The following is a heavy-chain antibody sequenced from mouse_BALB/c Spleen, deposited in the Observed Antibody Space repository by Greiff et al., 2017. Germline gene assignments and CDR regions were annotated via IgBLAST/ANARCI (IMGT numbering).Heavy chain of an antibody. CDR3: TSYDYDPFAY. Sequence: VQLQQSGAELVRSGASVKLSCTASGFNIKDYYMHWVKQRPEQGLEWIGWTDPENGDTEYAPKFQGKATMTADTSSNTAYLQLSSLTSEDTAVYYCTSYDYDPFAYWGQGTLVTVSA. CDR2: TDPENGDT. D-gene: IGHD2-4*01. V-gene: IGHV14-4*02. CDR1: GFNIKDYY. J-gene: IGHJ3*01.